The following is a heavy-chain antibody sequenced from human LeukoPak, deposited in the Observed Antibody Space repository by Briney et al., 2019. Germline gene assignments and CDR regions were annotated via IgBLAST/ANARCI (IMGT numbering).Heavy chain of an antibody. CDR2: IYYSGST. CDR1: GGSISSHY. Sequence: SETLSLTCTVSGGSISSHYWSWIRQPPGKGLEWIGYIYYSGSTNYNPSLKSRVTISVDTSKNQFSLKLSSVTAADTAVYYCARWSPIAAAGTGYMDVWGKGTTVTVSS. CDR3: ARWSPIAAAGTGYMDV. J-gene: IGHJ6*03. D-gene: IGHD6-13*01. V-gene: IGHV4-59*11.